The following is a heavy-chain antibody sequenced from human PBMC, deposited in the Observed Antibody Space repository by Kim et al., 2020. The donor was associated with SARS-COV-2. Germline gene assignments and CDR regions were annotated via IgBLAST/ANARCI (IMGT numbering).Heavy chain of an antibody. CDR2: ISQSGAT. CDR1: GASVSDSF. Sequence: SETLSLTCTVSGASVSDSFWTWLRQSPGKGLEWIAYISQSGATKYNPSLKGRTTISADNSKNTLSLKLTSVTASDTAKYFCARHLAASGSLCILDSWCQG. V-gene: IGHV4-59*08. CDR3: ARHLAASGSLCILDS. D-gene: IGHD2-15*01. J-gene: IGHJ1*01.